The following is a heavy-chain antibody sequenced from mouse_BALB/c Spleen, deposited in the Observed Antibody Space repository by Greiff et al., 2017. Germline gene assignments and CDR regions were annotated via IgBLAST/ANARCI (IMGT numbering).Heavy chain of an antibody. CDR3: ARGGYGYAY. CDR2: ISYDGSN. V-gene: IGHV3-6*02. J-gene: IGHJ3*01. CDR1: GYSITSGYY. Sequence: VQLKESGPGLVKPSQSLSLTCSVTGYSITSGYYWNWIRQFPGNKLEWMGYISYDGSNNYNPSLKNRISITRDTSKNQFFLKLNSVTTEDTATYYCARGGYGYAYWGQGTLVTVSA. D-gene: IGHD1-2*01.